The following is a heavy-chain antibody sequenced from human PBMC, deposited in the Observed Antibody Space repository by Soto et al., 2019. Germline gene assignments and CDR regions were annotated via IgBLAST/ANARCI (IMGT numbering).Heavy chain of an antibody. J-gene: IGHJ6*02. CDR1: GFTFSSYW. Sequence: EVQLVESGGGLVQPGGSLRLSCAASGFTFSSYWMHWVRQAPGKGLVWVSRINSDGSSTSYADSVKSRFTISRDNAKNTLYLQMNSLRAEDTAVFYCARDRAYLYDRSGRYYYYGMDVWGQGTTVTVSS. V-gene: IGHV3-74*01. CDR2: INSDGSST. D-gene: IGHD3-22*01. CDR3: ARDRAYLYDRSGRYYYYGMDV.